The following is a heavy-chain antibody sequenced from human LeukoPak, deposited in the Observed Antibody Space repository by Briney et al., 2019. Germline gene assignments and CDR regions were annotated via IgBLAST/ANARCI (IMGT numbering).Heavy chain of an antibody. D-gene: IGHD5-24*01. CDR2: VNPSGGIT. CDR1: GYIFTSYQ. J-gene: IGHJ4*02. CDR3: ARGGYSRPIFDY. V-gene: IGHV1-46*01. Sequence: ASVKVSCKASGYIFTSYQMHWVRQAPGQGLEWMGAVNPSGGITTYAQKFQGRVTMTRDTHTSTVYMELRGLRSEDTAVYYCARGGYSRPIFDYWGQGTLVTVSS.